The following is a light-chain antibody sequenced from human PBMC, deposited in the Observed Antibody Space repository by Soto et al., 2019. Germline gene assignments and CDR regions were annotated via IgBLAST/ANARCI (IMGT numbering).Light chain of an antibody. V-gene: IGKV3-11*01. Sequence: EILLTQSPATLSLSPGERATLSCRASQSVSSYLAWYQQKPGQAPRLLIYDASNRATGITARFSGSGSGTDFTLPISSLEPEDFALYYCQQRRSFGQGTRLEIK. J-gene: IGKJ5*01. CDR3: QQRRS. CDR1: QSVSSY. CDR2: DAS.